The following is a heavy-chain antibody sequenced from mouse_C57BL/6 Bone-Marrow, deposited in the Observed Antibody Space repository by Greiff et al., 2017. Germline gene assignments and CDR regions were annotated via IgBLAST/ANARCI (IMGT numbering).Heavy chain of an antibody. CDR3: ANDYGRDYYAMDY. CDR2: IDPSDSYT. CDR1: GYTFTSYW. V-gene: IGHV1-50*01. J-gene: IGHJ4*01. D-gene: IGHD2-4*01. Sequence: QVQLQQPGAELVKPGASVKLSCKASGYTFTSYWMQWVKQRPGQGLEWIGEIDPSDSYTNYNQKFKGKATLTVDTSSSTAYMQLSSLTSEDSAVYYCANDYGRDYYAMDYWGQGTSVTVFS.